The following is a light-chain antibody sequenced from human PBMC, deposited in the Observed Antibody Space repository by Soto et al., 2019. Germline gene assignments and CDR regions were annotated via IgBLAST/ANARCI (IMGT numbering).Light chain of an antibody. Sequence: QSALTQPASMSGSPGQSIAISCNGTSSDIGTYDYVSWYQQHPGKAPKLMLFDVNHRPSGVSDRFFGSKSGNTASLTISGLQAEDEADYYCSSYTTSSSVIFGGGTKLTVL. CDR2: DVN. V-gene: IGLV2-14*03. J-gene: IGLJ2*01. CDR3: SSYTTSSSVI. CDR1: SSDIGTYDY.